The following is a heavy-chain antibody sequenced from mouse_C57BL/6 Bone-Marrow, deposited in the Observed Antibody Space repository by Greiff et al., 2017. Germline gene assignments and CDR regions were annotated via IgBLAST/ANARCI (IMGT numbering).Heavy chain of an antibody. Sequence: VMMVESGPGLVQPSQSLSITCTVSGFSLTSYGVHWVRQPPGKGLEWLGVIWSGGSTDYNAAFISRLSISKDNSKSQVFFKMNSLQADDTAIYYCAKNRAGYAMDYWGQGTSVTVSS. CDR2: IWSGGST. CDR3: AKNRAGYAMDY. CDR1: GFSLTSYG. V-gene: IGHV2-4*01. D-gene: IGHD3-1*01. J-gene: IGHJ4*01.